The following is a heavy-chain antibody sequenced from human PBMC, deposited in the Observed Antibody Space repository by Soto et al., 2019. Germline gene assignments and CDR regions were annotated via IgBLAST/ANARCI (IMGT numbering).Heavy chain of an antibody. J-gene: IGHJ4*02. V-gene: IGHV1-18*01. CDR2: ISPDDGNT. CDR3: ARVEAPFGESLH. D-gene: IGHD3-10*01. Sequence: ASVKVSCKTSGYTFNSYTIAWVRRAPGQGLEWLGWISPDDGNTEYEQKFQGRVTMTADTLTNNAYLELRSLKSDDTAIYYCARVEAPFGESLHWGQGTPVTVSS. CDR1: GYTFNSYT.